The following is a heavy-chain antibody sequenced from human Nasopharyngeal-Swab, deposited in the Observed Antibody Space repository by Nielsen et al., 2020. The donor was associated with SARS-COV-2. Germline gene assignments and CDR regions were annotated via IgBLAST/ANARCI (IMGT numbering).Heavy chain of an antibody. D-gene: IGHD3-16*01. V-gene: IGHV3-64D*06. J-gene: IGHJ3*02. CDR1: GFTFSIHA. CDR2: INDYEDRL. CDR3: VKDLRGRYGFES. Sequence: GGPLRLSCSASGFTFSIHAMHWVRQAPGKGLEYGSTINDYEDRLYCADSVKGRFTISRDNSKNTLYLQMSSLRPEDTAVYWCVKDLRGRYGFESWGQGTMVTVSS.